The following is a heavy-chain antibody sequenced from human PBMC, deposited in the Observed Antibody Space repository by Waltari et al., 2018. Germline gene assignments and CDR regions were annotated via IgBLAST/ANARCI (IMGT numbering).Heavy chain of an antibody. CDR3: ASGGKIVVVPADY. V-gene: IGHV3-30*02. D-gene: IGHD2-2*01. CDR2: IRYDGGDK. Sequence: QAQLVESGGGVVHPGGSLRLSCTASGFSFRSYGMHWVRQTPGKGLEWVAFIRYDGGDKYYADSVKGRFTISRDTSKNTLYLQMNSLRSEDTAVYYCASGGKIVVVPADYWGQGTLVTVSS. CDR1: GFSFRSYG. J-gene: IGHJ4*02.